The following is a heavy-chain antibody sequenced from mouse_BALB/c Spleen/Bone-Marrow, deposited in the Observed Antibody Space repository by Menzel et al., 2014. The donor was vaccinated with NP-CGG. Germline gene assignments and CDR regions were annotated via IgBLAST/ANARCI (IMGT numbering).Heavy chain of an antibody. D-gene: IGHD3-1*01. CDR3: ARFSQLGLLAY. CDR1: GYNFTSYW. V-gene: IGHV1-55*01. J-gene: IGHJ3*01. Sequence: QVQLPQPGAELVKPGTSVKLSCTASGYNFTSYWINWVKLRPGQGLEWIGDIYPGSGSTNYNEKFKSKATLTVDTSSSTAYMQLSSLASEDSALYYCARFSQLGLLAYWGQGTLVTVSA. CDR2: IYPGSGST.